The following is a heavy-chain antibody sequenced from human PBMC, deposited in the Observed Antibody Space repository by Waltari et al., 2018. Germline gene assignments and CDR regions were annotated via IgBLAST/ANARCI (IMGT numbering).Heavy chain of an antibody. V-gene: IGHV4-30-4*08. Sequence: QVQLQESGPGLVKPSQTLSLTCTVSGGSISSGDYYWSWIRQPPGKGLEWIGYIDYSGSTYYNPSLKSRVTISVDTSKNQFSLKLSSVTAADTAVYYCARDRAYCGGDCYKWGQGTLVTVSS. D-gene: IGHD2-21*01. CDR2: IDYSGST. CDR1: GGSISSGDYY. J-gene: IGHJ4*02. CDR3: ARDRAYCGGDCYK.